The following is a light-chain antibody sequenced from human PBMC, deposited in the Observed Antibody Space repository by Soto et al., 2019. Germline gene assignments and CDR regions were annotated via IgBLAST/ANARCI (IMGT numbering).Light chain of an antibody. J-gene: IGKJ2*01. CDR2: DAS. CDR1: QSVSSY. Sequence: EIVLTQSPATLSLSPGERATLSCRASQSVSSYLAWYQQKPGQAPRLLIYDASNMATCIPARFSGSGSGTDFTLTICSLEPEDFAVYYCQQRSNWPPYTFGQGTKLEIK. V-gene: IGKV3-11*01. CDR3: QQRSNWPPYT.